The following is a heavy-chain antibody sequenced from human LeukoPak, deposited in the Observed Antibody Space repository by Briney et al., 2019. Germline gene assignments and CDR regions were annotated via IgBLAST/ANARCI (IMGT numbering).Heavy chain of an antibody. CDR2: INHSGST. V-gene: IGHV4-34*01. D-gene: IGHD2-2*02. CDR3: ARGRYCSSTSCYSWFDP. J-gene: IGHJ5*02. Sequence: SETLSLTCTVSGGSISSYYWSWIRQPPGKGLEWIGEINHSGSTNYNPSLKSRVTISVDTSKNQFSLKLSSVTAADTAVYYCARGRYCSSTSCYSWFDPWGQGTLVTVSS. CDR1: GGSISSYY.